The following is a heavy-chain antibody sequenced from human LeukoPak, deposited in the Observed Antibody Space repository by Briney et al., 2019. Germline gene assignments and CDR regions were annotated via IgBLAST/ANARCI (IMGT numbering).Heavy chain of an antibody. D-gene: IGHD1-1*01. CDR1: GGSFSGYY. CDR3: ARVTDGNAFDY. J-gene: IGHJ4*02. CDR2: INHSGST. Sequence: SETLSLTCAVYGGSFSGYYRSWIRQPPGKGLEWIGEINHSGSTNYNPSLKSRVTISVDTSKNQFSLKLSSVTAADTAVYYCARVTDGNAFDYWGRGPLVPVSS. V-gene: IGHV4-34*01.